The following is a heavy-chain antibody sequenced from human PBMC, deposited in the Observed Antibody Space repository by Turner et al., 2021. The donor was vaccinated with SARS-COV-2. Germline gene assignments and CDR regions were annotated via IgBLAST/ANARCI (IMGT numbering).Heavy chain of an antibody. CDR3: AKVKDSSCYLKGSFDI. D-gene: IGHD3-22*01. CDR2: MSWNSGSR. CDR1: GFTFDDYA. V-gene: IGHV3-9*01. J-gene: IGHJ3*02. Sequence: EVKPVESGGGLLQRGRSLRLSCAASGFTFDDYAMHGVGQAPWKGREWVLCMSWNSGSRGYADSVKRRFTISRDNAKNSLYLQMNSLRAADTALYYCAKVKDSSCYLKGSFDIWGQGTMVTVSS.